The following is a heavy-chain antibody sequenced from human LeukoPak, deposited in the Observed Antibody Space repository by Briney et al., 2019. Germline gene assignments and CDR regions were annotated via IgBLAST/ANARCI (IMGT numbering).Heavy chain of an antibody. CDR2: INHSGST. V-gene: IGHV4-34*01. Sequence: SETLSLTCAVYGGSFSGYYWSWIRQPPGKGLEWIGEINHSGSTNYNPSLRTRVTISVDTSKNQFSLRLSSVTAADTAVYYCARVIRTTGYYSNPKSGSFDFWGQGTLVTVSS. CDR1: GGSFSGYY. J-gene: IGHJ4*02. D-gene: IGHD3-9*01. CDR3: ARVIRTTGYYSNPKSGSFDF.